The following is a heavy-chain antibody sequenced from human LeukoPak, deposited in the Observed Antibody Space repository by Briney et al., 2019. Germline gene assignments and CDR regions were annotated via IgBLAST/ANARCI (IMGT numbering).Heavy chain of an antibody. CDR2: IIPILGIA. CDR3: ARETRLGITIFGVALDGGAFDI. CDR1: GYTLAELS. J-gene: IGHJ3*02. Sequence: GASVKVSCKVSGYTLAELSMHWVRQAPGKGLEWMGRIIPILGIAHYAQKFQGRVTITADKSPSTAYMGLSSLRSEDTAVYYCARETRLGITIFGVALDGGAFDIWGQGTMVTVSS. V-gene: IGHV1-69*04. D-gene: IGHD3-3*01.